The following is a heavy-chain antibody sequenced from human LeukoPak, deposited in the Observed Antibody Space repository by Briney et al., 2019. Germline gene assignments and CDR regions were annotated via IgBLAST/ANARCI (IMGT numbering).Heavy chain of an antibody. V-gene: IGHV3-21*01. CDR1: GFTFSSYS. Sequence: PGGSLRLSCAASGFTFSSYSMNWVRQAPGKGLEWVSSISSSSSYIYYADSVKGRFTISRDNAKNSLYLQMNSLRAEDTAVYYCARLVGSTYYYYYMDVWGKGATVTVSS. J-gene: IGHJ6*03. CDR2: ISSSSSYI. CDR3: ARLVGSTYYYYYMDV.